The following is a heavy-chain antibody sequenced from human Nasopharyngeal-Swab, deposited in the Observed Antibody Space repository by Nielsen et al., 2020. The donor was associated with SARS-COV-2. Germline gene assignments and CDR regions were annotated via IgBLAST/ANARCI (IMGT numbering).Heavy chain of an antibody. CDR3: GRQLRLGELSLYNEFDY. D-gene: IGHD3-16*02. CDR1: GFTFSYYS. Sequence: GESLKISCAASGFTFSYYSMSWVRQAPGKGLEWVSSISGSGSYIYYADSVKGRFTISRDNAKNSLYLQMNGLRVEDTAVYYCGRQLRLGELSLYNEFDYWGQGTLVTVSS. V-gene: IGHV3-21*01. J-gene: IGHJ4*02. CDR2: ISGSGSYI.